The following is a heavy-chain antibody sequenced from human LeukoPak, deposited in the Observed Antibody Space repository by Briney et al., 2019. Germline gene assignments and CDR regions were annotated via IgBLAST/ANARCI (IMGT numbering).Heavy chain of an antibody. CDR3: ARDGLMAVATGIDY. J-gene: IGHJ4*02. CDR1: GFTFSSYG. Sequence: PGGSLRLSCAASGFTFSSYGMHWVRQAPWKGLEWVSTISSSSSYIYYADSVKGRFTISRDNAKNSLYLQMNSLRAEDTAVYYCARDGLMAVATGIDYWGQGTLVTVSS. D-gene: IGHD5-12*01. CDR2: ISSSSSYI. V-gene: IGHV3-21*01.